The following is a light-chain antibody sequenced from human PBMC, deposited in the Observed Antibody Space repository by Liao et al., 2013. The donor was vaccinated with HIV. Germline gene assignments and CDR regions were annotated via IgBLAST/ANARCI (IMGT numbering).Light chain of an antibody. CDR2: HDT. V-gene: IGLV3-21*01. J-gene: IGLJ1*01. CDR3: QVWDSNSDHPYV. CDR1: SIGSKS. Sequence: SYELTQPSSLSVAPGKTARMTCGGNSIGSKSVHWYQQKPGQAPVLVISHDTDRPSGIPARFSGSNSGNTATLSISRVEAGDEADYYCQVWDSNSDHPYVFGSGTKVTVL.